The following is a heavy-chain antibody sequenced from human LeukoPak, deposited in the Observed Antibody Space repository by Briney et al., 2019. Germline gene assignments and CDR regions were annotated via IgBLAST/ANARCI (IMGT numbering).Heavy chain of an antibody. D-gene: IGHD3-22*01. CDR1: GFTFSSYA. Sequence: PGGSLRLSCAASGFTFSSYAMSWVRQAPGKGLEWVSAISGSGGSTYYPDSVKGRFTISRDNSKNTLYLQMNSLRAEDTAVYYCAKDRYYYDSSGYRYFDYWGQGTLVTVSS. J-gene: IGHJ4*02. V-gene: IGHV3-23*01. CDR2: ISGSGGST. CDR3: AKDRYYYDSSGYRYFDY.